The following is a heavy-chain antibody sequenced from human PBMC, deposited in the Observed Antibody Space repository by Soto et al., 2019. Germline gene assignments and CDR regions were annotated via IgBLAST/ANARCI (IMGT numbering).Heavy chain of an antibody. J-gene: IGHJ3*02. CDR1: GFTFSSYA. CDR3: ARSLVVVPATYAFDI. CDR2: ISYDGSDK. V-gene: IGHV3-30-3*01. Sequence: QVQLVESGGGVVQPGRSLRLSCAASGFTFSSYAMHWVRQAPGKGLEWVAVISYDGSDKYYADSVKGRFTISRDNSKKTLYLQINSLRDEDTAVYYCARSLVVVPATYAFDIWGQGTMVTVSS. D-gene: IGHD2-21*02.